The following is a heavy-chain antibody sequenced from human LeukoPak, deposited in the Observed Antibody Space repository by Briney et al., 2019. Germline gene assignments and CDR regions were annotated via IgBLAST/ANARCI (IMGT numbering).Heavy chain of an antibody. CDR1: GFTFSSYA. CDR3: ARLFMSSSCFDY. V-gene: IGHV3-30-3*01. D-gene: IGHD6-13*01. J-gene: IGHJ4*02. Sequence: PGRSLRLSCAASGFTFSSYAMHWVRQAPGKGLERVAVISHDGSNKYYADSVKGRFTISRDNSKNTLYLQMNSLRAEDTAVYYCARLFMSSSCFDYWGQGTLVTVSS. CDR2: ISHDGSNK.